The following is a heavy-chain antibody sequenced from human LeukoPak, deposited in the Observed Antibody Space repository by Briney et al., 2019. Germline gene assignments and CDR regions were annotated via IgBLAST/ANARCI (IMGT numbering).Heavy chain of an antibody. CDR3: ARVHTYHYDSSGYHPWGAFDI. CDR1: GYTFTGYY. V-gene: IGHV1-2*02. Sequence: ASVKVSCKASGYTFTGYYMHWVRQAPGQGLEWMGWINPSSGGTNYAQKFQGRVTMTRDTSISTAYMELSRLRSDDTAVYYCARVHTYHYDSSGYHPWGAFDIWGQGTMVTVSS. J-gene: IGHJ3*02. D-gene: IGHD3-22*01. CDR2: INPSSGGT.